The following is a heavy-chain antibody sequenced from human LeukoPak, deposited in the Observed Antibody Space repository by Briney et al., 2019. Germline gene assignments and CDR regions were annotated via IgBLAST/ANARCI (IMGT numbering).Heavy chain of an antibody. CDR1: GFTFDDYA. CDR3: AKDIAAAGTGVFDY. CDR2: ISWNSGSI. J-gene: IGHJ4*02. D-gene: IGHD6-13*01. V-gene: IGHV3-9*01. Sequence: PGGSLRLSCAASGFTFDDYAMHWVRQAPGKGLEWVSGISWNSGSIGYADSVKGRFTISGDNAKNSLYLQMNSLRAEDTALYYCAKDIAAAGTGVFDYWGQGTLVTVSS.